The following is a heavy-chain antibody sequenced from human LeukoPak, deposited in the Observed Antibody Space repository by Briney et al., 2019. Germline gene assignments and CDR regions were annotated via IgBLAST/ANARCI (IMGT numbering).Heavy chain of an antibody. D-gene: IGHD4-23*01. CDR1: GGSISSGDYS. CDR3: ARDYGGNSWLGMDV. Sequence: MTSETLSLTCTVSGGSISSGDYSWSWIRQPPGKGLEWIGYIYYSGSTYYTPSLKSRVTISVDTSKGQFSLKLSSVTAADTAVYYCARDYGGNSWLGMDVWGQGTTVTVSS. V-gene: IGHV4-30-4*01. CDR2: IYYSGST. J-gene: IGHJ6*02.